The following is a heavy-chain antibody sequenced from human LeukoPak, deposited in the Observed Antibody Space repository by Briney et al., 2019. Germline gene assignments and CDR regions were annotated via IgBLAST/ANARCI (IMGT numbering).Heavy chain of an antibody. Sequence: KPSETLSLTCAVYGGSFSGYYWSWIRQPPGKGLEWIGEINHSGSTNYNPSLKSRVTISVDTSKNQFSLKLSSVTAADTAVYYCARGSPTVWLQPRLFDYCGQESLATVSS. V-gene: IGHV4-34*01. CDR2: INHSGST. CDR1: GGSFSGYY. CDR3: ARGSPTVWLQPRLFDY. D-gene: IGHD5-24*01. J-gene: IGHJ4*02.